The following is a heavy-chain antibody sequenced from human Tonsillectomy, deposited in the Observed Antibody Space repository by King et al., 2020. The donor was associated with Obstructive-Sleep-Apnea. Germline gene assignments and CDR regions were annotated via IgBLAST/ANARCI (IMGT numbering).Heavy chain of an antibody. CDR2: IIPMLGIE. J-gene: IGHJ1*01. D-gene: IGHD6-13*01. CDR1: GGTFSNYA. V-gene: IGHV1-69*10. CDR3: ARGGGSSSWSGYFQH. Sequence: QLVQSGAEVKKPGSSVRVSCKTSGGTFSNYAVNWVRQAPGQGPEWMGGIIPMLGIENYAQKFQGRVAITADKSTSTAYMDLSSLTSKDTAVYYCARGGGSSSWSGYFQHWGQGTLVTVSS.